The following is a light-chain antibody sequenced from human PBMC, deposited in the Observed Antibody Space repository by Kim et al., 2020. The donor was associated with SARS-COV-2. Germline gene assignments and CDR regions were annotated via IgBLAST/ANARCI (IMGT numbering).Light chain of an antibody. CDR3: QQRGTWPPIT. J-gene: IGKJ5*01. CDR2: DAS. CDR1: QSVRTS. V-gene: IGKV3-11*01. Sequence: VLTQSPAPLSLSPGERATLSCRASQSVRTSLAWYQQKPGQAPRLLIYDASNRATGIPTRFSGSGSGTDFTLTISSLATEDSAVYFCQQRGTWPPITFGQGTRLEIK.